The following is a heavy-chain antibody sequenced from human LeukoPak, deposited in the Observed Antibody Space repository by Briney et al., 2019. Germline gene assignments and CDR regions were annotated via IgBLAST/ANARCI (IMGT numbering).Heavy chain of an antibody. CDR3: ARDHQSPDSSGYYRDY. V-gene: IGHV3-53*01. CDR1: GFTFSSYW. CDR2: IYSGGST. D-gene: IGHD3-22*01. Sequence: GGSLRLSCAASGFTFSSYWMSWVRQAPGKGLEWVSVIYSGGSTYYADSVKGRFAISRDNSKNTLYLQMNSLRAEDTAVYYCARDHQSPDSSGYYRDYWGQGTLVTVSS. J-gene: IGHJ4*02.